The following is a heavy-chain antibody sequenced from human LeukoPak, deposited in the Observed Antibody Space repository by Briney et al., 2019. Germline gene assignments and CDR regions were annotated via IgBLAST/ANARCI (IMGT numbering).Heavy chain of an antibody. J-gene: IGHJ4*02. CDR2: IYYSGST. V-gene: IGHV4-59*01. Sequence: SETLSLTCTVSGGSISSYYWSWIRQPPGKGLEWIGYIYYSGSTNYNPSLKSRVTISVDTSKNQFSLKLSSVTAADTAVYYCARDPRWPRGGFDYWGQGTLVTVSS. CDR3: ARDPRWPRGGFDY. D-gene: IGHD4-23*01. CDR1: GGSISSYY.